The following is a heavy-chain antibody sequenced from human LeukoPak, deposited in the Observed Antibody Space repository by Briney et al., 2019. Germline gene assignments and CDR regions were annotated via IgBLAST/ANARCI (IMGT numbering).Heavy chain of an antibody. CDR3: ARESVRYYYGSGGSYSYYGMVF. CDR1: GGSICSGDGY. V-gene: IGHV4-30-4*01. J-gene: IGHJ6*01. D-gene: IGHD3-10*01. CDR2: IYYSGST. Sequence: SQTLSHSYTDSGGSICSGDGYSSCIRQPPGKGLEWIGYIYYSGSTYYNPSLKSRVTISVDTSKNQFSLKLRYMTAADTAVYYCARESVRYYYGSGGSYSYYGMVFWARNPGHTVSS.